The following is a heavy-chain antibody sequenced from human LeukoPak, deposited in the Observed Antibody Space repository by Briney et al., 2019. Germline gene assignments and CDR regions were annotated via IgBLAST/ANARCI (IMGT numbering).Heavy chain of an antibody. CDR3: ARAIARKTYYYYYMDV. V-gene: IGHV1-18*01. J-gene: IGHJ6*03. Sequence: ASVKVSCKASGYSFTSDGITWVRQAPGQGLEWMGWISAYNGNTKYAQKFQGRVTMTKDTSTSTAYMELSSLRSEDTAVYYCARAIARKTYYYYYMDVWGKGTTVTISS. D-gene: IGHD2/OR15-2a*01. CDR1: GYSFTSDG. CDR2: ISAYNGNT.